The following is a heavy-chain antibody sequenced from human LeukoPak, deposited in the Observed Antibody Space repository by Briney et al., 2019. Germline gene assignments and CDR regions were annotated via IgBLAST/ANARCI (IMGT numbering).Heavy chain of an antibody. V-gene: IGHV3-53*01. J-gene: IGHJ4*02. Sequence: QPGRSLRLSCAASGFTVSSNYMSWVRQAPGKGLEWVSVIYSGGSTYYADSVKGRFTISRDNSKNTLYLQMNSLRAEDTAVYYCAREYVPYDSSAYSPFQFDYWGQGTLVTVSS. CDR2: IYSGGST. D-gene: IGHD3-22*01. CDR3: AREYVPYDSSAYSPFQFDY. CDR1: GFTVSSNY.